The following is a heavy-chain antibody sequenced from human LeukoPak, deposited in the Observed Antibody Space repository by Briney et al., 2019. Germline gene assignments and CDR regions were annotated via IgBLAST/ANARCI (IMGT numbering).Heavy chain of an antibody. CDR3: ARLRSDSCSSTSSSSPPIYYYYMDV. Sequence: GESLKISCKGSGYTFSNSIIGWVRQMPGKGLEWMGIIYPGDSETRYSPSFQGQVTISADRSISTAYLQWSSLRASDTAMYYCARLRSDSCSSTSSSSPPIYYYYMDVWGKGTTVTVSS. CDR1: GYTFSNSI. D-gene: IGHD2-2*01. V-gene: IGHV5-51*01. J-gene: IGHJ6*03. CDR2: IYPGDSET.